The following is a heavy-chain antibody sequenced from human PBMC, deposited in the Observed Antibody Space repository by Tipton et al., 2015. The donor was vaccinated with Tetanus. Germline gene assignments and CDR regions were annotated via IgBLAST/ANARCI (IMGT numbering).Heavy chain of an antibody. CDR1: GSSISTTSYL. D-gene: IGHD3-22*01. CDR3: ARLSSSANDAHAFDI. V-gene: IGHV4-39*02. Sequence: TLSLTCTVSGSSISTTSYLWGWVRQPPEKGLQWIATIYSNGTAYYNSSVKSRGSISIDTSKNLCSLKLSSVTAADTAVYYCARLSSSANDAHAFDIWGQGTMVTVSS. CDR2: IYSNGTA. J-gene: IGHJ3*02.